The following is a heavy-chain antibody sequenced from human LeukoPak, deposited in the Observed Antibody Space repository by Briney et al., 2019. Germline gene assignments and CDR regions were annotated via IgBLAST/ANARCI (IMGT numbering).Heavy chain of an antibody. CDR3: ARAVRISYYYYYMDV. CDR2: IKQDGSEK. J-gene: IGHJ6*03. D-gene: IGHD2-15*01. Sequence: PGGSLRLSCAASGFTFSSYWMSWVRQAPGKGLEWVANIKQDGSEKYYVDTVKGRFTISRDNAKNSLYLQMNSLRAEDTAVYYCARAVRISYYYYYMDVWGKGTTVTVSS. V-gene: IGHV3-7*01. CDR1: GFTFSSYW.